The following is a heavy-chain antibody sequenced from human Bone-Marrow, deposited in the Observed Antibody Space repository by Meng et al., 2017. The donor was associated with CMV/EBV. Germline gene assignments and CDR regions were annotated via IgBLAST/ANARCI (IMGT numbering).Heavy chain of an antibody. D-gene: IGHD3-22*01. Sequence: GGSLRLSCAASGFTFSSYSMNWVRQAPGKGLEWVSYISSSSTIYYADSVKGRFTISRDNAKNSLYLQMNSLRAEDTAVYYCASSPLYDSSGYYLRGAFDIWGQGTMVTVSS. CDR1: GFTFSSYS. CDR2: ISSSSTI. J-gene: IGHJ3*02. CDR3: ASSPLYDSSGYYLRGAFDI. V-gene: IGHV3-48*04.